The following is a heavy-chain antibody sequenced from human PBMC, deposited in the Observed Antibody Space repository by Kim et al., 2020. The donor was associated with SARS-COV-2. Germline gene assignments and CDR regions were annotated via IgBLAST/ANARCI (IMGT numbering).Heavy chain of an antibody. D-gene: IGHD3-10*01. V-gene: IGHV3-7*01. J-gene: IGHJ4*02. CDR3: AALDTVQVPGGI. Sequence: YVDAVNGRFTMSRDNAKYSLYLQMSSLRTEDTAIYYCAALDTVQVPGGIWGQGTLVTVSS.